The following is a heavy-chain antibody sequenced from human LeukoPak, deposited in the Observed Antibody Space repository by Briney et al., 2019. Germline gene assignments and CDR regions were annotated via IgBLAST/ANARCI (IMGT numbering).Heavy chain of an antibody. CDR2: NYNGDSNT. V-gene: IGHV5-51*01. CDR1: EYSFTSYW. Sequence: AEALKTSSKGSEYSFTSYWNCWVRQMRGKGLEWRGINYNGDSNTRYSPSFQGQVTISAGKSISTAYLQWRSLKASEPAKYYCARRYYGSGRTFYYGMDVWGQGTTVTVSS. J-gene: IGHJ6*02. CDR3: ARRYYGSGRTFYYGMDV. D-gene: IGHD3-10*01.